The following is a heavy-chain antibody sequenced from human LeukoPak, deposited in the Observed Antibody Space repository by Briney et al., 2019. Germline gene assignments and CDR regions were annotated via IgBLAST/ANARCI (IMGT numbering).Heavy chain of an antibody. D-gene: IGHD2-15*01. J-gene: IGHJ4*02. CDR1: GFTLSSYA. CDR2: ISDTGNT. V-gene: IGHV3-23*01. Sequence: GGSLRLSCAASGFTLSSYAMSWVRQAPGKGLEWVSAISDTGNTYHADSVKGRFTISRDSSKNTLFLQMNRLRPEDAAVYYCAKAPVTTCRGTFCYPFDYWGLGTLVTVSS. CDR3: AKAPVTTCRGTFCYPFDY.